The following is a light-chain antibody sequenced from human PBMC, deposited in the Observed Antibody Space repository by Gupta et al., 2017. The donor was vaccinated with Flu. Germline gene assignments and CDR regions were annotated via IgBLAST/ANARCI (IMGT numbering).Light chain of an antibody. CDR2: EVS. J-gene: IGLJ3*02. CDR3: CSYTNSSTLAWV. CDR1: SSDVGGYNY. V-gene: IGLV2-14*01. Sequence: QSALTQPASVSGAPGQAITIACSGTSSDVGGYNYVSWYQQHPGNAPTLMIYEVSNRPSGVSNRFSGSNYSTTDSLTLSGLQPEDEAEYDCCSYTNSSTLAWVFGGGTKLTVL.